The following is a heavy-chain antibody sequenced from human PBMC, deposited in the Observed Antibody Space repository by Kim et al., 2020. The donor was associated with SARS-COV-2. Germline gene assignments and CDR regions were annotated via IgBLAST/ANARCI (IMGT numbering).Heavy chain of an antibody. CDR3: ASYYCGSGT. V-gene: IGHV3-53*01. J-gene: IGHJ5*02. D-gene: IGHD3-10*01. Sequence: TNHAESVEGRFTIYRNTSKNTLYLQMNSLRAEDTAVYYCASYYCGSGTWGQGTLVTVSS. CDR2: T.